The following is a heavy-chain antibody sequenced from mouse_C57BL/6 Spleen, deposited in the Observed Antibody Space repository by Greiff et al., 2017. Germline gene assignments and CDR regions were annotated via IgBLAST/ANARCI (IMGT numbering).Heavy chain of an antibody. CDR2: IDPENGDT. V-gene: IGHV14-4*01. CDR1: GFNIKDDY. CDR3: TTFYDYGAWFAY. D-gene: IGHD2-4*01. J-gene: IGHJ3*01. Sequence: VQLQQSGAELVRPGASVKLSCTASGFNIKDDYMHWVKQRPEQGLEWIGWIDPENGDTEYASKFQGKATITADTSSNTAYLQLSRLTSEDTAVYYCTTFYDYGAWFAYWGQGTLVTVSA.